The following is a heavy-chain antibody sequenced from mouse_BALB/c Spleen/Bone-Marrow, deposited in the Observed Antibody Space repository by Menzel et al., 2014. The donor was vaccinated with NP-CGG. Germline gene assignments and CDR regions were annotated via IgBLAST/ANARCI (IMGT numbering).Heavy chain of an antibody. J-gene: IGHJ3*01. CDR3: AIIGYQAWFTY. CDR2: ISPGTGNT. V-gene: IGHV1-9*01. CDR1: GYAFSTYW. D-gene: IGHD2-2*01. Sequence: QVTLKVCGTELMKPGASVKISCKATGYAFSTYWIQWIKQRPGHGLDWIGEISPGTGNTNNNEKFRGKATFTADASSNTAYMQLSSLTSEDSAVYFCAIIGYQAWFTYWGQGTLVTVSP.